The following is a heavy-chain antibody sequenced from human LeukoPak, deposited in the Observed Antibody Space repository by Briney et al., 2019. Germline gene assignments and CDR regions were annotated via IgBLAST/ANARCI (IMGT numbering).Heavy chain of an antibody. Sequence: GGSLRLSCAASGFTFSSYSMNWVRQAPGKGLEWVSSISSSSSYIYYADSVKGRFTISRDNAKNSLYLQMNSLRAEDTAVYYCARHMTSSSWYPFDYWGQGTLVTVSS. CDR3: ARHMTSSSWYPFDY. J-gene: IGHJ4*02. CDR2: ISSSSSYI. D-gene: IGHD6-13*01. CDR1: GFTFSSYS. V-gene: IGHV3-21*01.